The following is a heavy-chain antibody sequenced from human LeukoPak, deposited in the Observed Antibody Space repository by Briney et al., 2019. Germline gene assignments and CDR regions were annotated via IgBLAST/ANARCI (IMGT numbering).Heavy chain of an antibody. Sequence: GGSLRLSCAASGFTFSSYSVNWVRQAPGKGLEWVLSISSSSSYIYYADSVKGRFTISRDNAKNSLYLQMNSLRAEDTAVYYCARDRDTAMVRYDYWGQGTLVTVSS. V-gene: IGHV3-21*01. CDR1: GFTFSSYS. CDR2: ISSSSSYI. CDR3: ARDRDTAMVRYDY. J-gene: IGHJ4*02. D-gene: IGHD5-18*01.